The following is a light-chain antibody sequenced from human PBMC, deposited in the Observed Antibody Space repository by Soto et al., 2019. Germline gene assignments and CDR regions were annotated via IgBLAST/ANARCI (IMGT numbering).Light chain of an antibody. CDR3: SSYTGRSTVI. CDR2: DVD. V-gene: IGLV2-14*03. CDR1: NNDVGGFNF. Sequence: QSVLTQPASVSGSPGQSITISCTGTNNDVGGFNFVSWYQQHPGKVPKLLIYDVDDRPSGVSNRFSGSRSGNTASLTISGLQAEDEADYYCSSYTGRSTVIFGGGTQLTVL. J-gene: IGLJ2*01.